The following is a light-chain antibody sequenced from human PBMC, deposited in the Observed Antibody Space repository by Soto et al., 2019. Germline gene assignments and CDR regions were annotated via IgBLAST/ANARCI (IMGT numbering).Light chain of an antibody. CDR2: EVT. J-gene: IGLJ1*01. CDR1: SSDVGGYDY. CDR3: TSYTTTSTYV. Sequence: QSVLTQPASVSGSPGQSITISCTGTSSDVGGYDYVSWYQQYPGKAPKFMIYEVTNRPSGVSHRFSGSKSGNTASLTISGLQAEDEADYYCTSYTTTSTYVFGTGTKSPS. V-gene: IGLV2-14*01.